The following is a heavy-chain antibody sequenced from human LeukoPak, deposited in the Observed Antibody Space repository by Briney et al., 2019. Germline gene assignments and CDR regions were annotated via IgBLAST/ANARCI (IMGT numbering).Heavy chain of an antibody. J-gene: IGHJ4*02. V-gene: IGHV1-24*01. CDR1: GYTLTELS. CDR2: LDPEDGER. D-gene: IGHD2-2*01. CDR3: ATRLSKGVVVVPTAIWGDYFDF. Sequence: ASVKVSCKVSGYTLTELSIHWVRQAPGKGLEWMGGLDPEDGERIYAQKFQGRVTMTEDTSADTAYMELSSLRSEDTAVYYCATRLSKGVVVVPTAIWGDYFDFWGQGTLVTVSS.